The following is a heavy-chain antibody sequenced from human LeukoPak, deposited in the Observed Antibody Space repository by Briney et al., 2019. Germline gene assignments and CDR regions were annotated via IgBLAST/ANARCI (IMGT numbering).Heavy chain of an antibody. D-gene: IGHD2-15*01. Sequence: PGGSLRLSCAASGFTVSSSYMSWVRQAPGRGLEWVSVIYSGGITYYADSVKGRFTISRDNSKNTLYLQMNSLRAEDTAVYYCAKDLPLGYCSGGSCYSFDYWGQGTLVTVSS. CDR1: GFTVSSSY. V-gene: IGHV3-53*01. CDR2: IYSGGIT. CDR3: AKDLPLGYCSGGSCYSFDY. J-gene: IGHJ4*02.